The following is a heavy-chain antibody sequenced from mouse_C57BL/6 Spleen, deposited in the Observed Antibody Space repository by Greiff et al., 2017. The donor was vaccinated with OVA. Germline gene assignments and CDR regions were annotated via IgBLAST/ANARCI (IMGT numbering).Heavy chain of an antibody. CDR1: GYTFTSYW. J-gene: IGHJ3*01. CDR3: ARADGYHWFAY. D-gene: IGHD2-3*01. Sequence: QVQLQQPGAELVRPGSSVKLSCKASGYTFTSYWMHWVKQRPIQGLEWIGNIDPSDSETHYNQKFKDKATLTVDKSSSTAYMQLSSLTSEDSAVYYCARADGYHWFAYWGQGTLVTVSA. V-gene: IGHV1-52*01. CDR2: IDPSDSET.